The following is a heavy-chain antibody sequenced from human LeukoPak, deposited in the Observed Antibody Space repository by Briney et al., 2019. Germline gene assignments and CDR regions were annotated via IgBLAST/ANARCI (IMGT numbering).Heavy chain of an antibody. Sequence: QPGGSLRLSCAASGFTFDDYAMHWVRQAPGKGLEWVSGISWNSGSIGYADSVKGRFTISRDNAKNSLYLQMNSLRAEDTALYYCAKASDELLWADFDYWGQGTLVTVSS. J-gene: IGHJ4*02. CDR1: GFTFDDYA. CDR3: AKASDELLWADFDY. CDR2: ISWNSGSI. D-gene: IGHD1-26*01. V-gene: IGHV3-9*01.